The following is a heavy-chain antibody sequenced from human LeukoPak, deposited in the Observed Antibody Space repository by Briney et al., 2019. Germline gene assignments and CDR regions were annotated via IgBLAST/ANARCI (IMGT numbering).Heavy chain of an antibody. CDR2: MNPNSGNT. J-gene: IGHJ4*02. Sequence: ASVKVSCKASGYTFTSYDINWVRQATGQGLEWMGWMNPNSGNTGYAQKFQGRVTMTRNTSISTAYMELSSLRSEDTAVYYCARHIVVVPAAPWYFDYWGQGTLVTVSS. CDR3: ARHIVVVPAAPWYFDY. D-gene: IGHD2-2*01. CDR1: GYTFTSYD. V-gene: IGHV1-8*01.